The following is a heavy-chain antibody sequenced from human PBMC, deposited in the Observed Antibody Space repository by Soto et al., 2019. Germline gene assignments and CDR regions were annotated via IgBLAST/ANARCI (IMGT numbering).Heavy chain of an antibody. CDR1: GGTFSRYP. J-gene: IGHJ4*01. Sequence: SVKVSCKASGGTFSRYPIAWVRQAPGHRIEWMGQIIPIFGTISNAQNFQGRITITADESTSTAYMELSSLISDDTAVYYCARPPTVAAKQGYHYWG. V-gene: IGHV1-69*13. CDR2: IIPIFGTI. D-gene: IGHD4-4*01. CDR3: ARPPTVAAKQGYHY.